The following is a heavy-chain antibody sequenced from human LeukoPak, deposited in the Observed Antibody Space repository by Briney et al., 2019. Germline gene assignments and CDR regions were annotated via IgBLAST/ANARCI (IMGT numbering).Heavy chain of an antibody. CDR2: ISGSGDST. CDR3: AGGYDSSGYLLPFDY. D-gene: IGHD3-22*01. CDR1: GFTFSTYA. J-gene: IGHJ4*02. Sequence: PGGSLRLSCAASGFTFSTYAVNWVRQAPGKGLEWVSTISGSGDSTYYADSVKGRFTISRDNSKNTLYLQMNSLRAEDTAVYYCAGGYDSSGYLLPFDYWGQGTLVTVSS. V-gene: IGHV3-23*01.